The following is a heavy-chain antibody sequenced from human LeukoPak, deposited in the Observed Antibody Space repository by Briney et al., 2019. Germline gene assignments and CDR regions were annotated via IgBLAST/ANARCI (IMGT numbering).Heavy chain of an antibody. V-gene: IGHV3-30*18. Sequence: GGSLRLSCAASGFTFSSYGMHWVRQAPGKGLEWVAVISYDGSNKYYADSVKGRFTISRDNSKNTLYLQMNSLRAEDTAVYYCAKDEPAHGYYYYYGVDVWGQGTTVTVSS. J-gene: IGHJ6*02. CDR3: AKDEPAHGYYYYYGVDV. CDR1: GFTFSSYG. CDR2: ISYDGSNK.